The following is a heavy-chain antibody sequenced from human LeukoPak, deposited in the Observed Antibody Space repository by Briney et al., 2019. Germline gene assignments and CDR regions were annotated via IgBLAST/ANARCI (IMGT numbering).Heavy chain of an antibody. CDR3: AKDPEVLRWSFDY. Sequence: PGGSLRLSCAASGFTFSSYWMHWVRQAPGTGLVWVSRISSDGSSTSYADSVKGRFTISRDNAKNTLYLQMNSLRAEDTAVYFCAKDPEVLRWSFDYWGQGTLVTVSS. D-gene: IGHD4-23*01. CDR1: GFTFSSYW. CDR2: ISSDGSST. J-gene: IGHJ4*02. V-gene: IGHV3-74*01.